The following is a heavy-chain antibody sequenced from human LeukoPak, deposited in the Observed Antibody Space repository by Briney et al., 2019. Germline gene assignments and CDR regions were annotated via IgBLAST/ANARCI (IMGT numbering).Heavy chain of an antibody. V-gene: IGHV4-39*01. Sequence: PSETLSLTCTVSGGSISSSSYYWGWIRQPPGKGLEWIGSFYYSGSTYYNPSLKSRVTISVDPSKNQFPLKLSSVTAADTAVYYCARSSRDYYDSSGYSFDYWGQGTLVTVSS. CDR3: ARSSRDYYDSSGYSFDY. CDR2: FYYSGST. CDR1: GGSISSSSYY. J-gene: IGHJ4*02. D-gene: IGHD3-22*01.